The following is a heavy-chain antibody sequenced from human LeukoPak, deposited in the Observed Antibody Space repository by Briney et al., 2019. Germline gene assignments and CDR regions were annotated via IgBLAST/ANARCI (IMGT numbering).Heavy chain of an antibody. V-gene: IGHV3-23*01. CDR1: VLTFSSYA. Sequence: GGSLRLSCAASVLTFSSYAMSWVRQAPRKGLEWVSVISARGSVYYPDSVKGRFTISRDNSKNTVYLQMNSLRAEDTALYYCARGRYDTDYWGQGTLVTVSS. D-gene: IGHD1-1*01. CDR2: ISARGSV. J-gene: IGHJ4*02. CDR3: ARGRYDTDY.